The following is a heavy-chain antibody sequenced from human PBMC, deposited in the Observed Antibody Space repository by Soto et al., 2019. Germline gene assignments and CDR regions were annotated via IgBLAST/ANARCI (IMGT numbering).Heavy chain of an antibody. D-gene: IGHD5-18*01. CDR2: IRQDGNEK. CDR1: GFTFSSYW. Sequence: EVQLVESGGGLVQPGGSLRLSCAASGFTFSSYWMSWVRQAPGRGLEWVANIRQDGNEKYYVDSVKGRFPISRDNAKSALYLQMNSLRAEDTAVYYCAREGHGYGTYFDFWGQGTLVTVSS. V-gene: IGHV3-7*01. CDR3: AREGHGYGTYFDF. J-gene: IGHJ4*02.